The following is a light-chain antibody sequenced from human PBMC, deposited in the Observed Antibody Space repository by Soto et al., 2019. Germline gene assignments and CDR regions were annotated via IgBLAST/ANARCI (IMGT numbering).Light chain of an antibody. CDR3: TSYTATSHVI. Sequence: QSVLTQPPSASGTPGQRVTISCSGSSSNIGRYTVNWYQQLPGTAPTLLISTNNQRPAGVPDRFSGSKSGTSASLAISGLQAEDECFYYCTSYTATSHVIFGGGTKLTVL. CDR1: SSNIGRYT. V-gene: IGLV1-44*01. J-gene: IGLJ2*01. CDR2: TNN.